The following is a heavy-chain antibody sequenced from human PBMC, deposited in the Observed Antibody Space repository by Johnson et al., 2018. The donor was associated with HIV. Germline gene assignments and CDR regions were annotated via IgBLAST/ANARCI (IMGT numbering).Heavy chain of an antibody. CDR1: GFTFSSYA. V-gene: IGHV3-30*04. J-gene: IGHJ3*02. CDR2: ISYDGSDK. Sequence: QVQLVESGGGVVQPGRSLRLSCAASGFTFSSYAMHWVRQAPAKGLEWVAVISYDGSDKYYADSVKGRFTISRDSSKNTLYLQMNSLRAEDTAIYYCAKAVAGPGRDAFDIWGQGTMVTVSS. D-gene: IGHD6-19*01. CDR3: AKAVAGPGRDAFDI.